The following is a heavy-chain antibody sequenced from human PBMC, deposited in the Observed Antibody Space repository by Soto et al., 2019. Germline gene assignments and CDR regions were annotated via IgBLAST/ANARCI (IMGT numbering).Heavy chain of an antibody. Sequence: ASVKVSCKASGGTFINYAISWVRQAPGQGLEWMGWISAYNGNTNYAQKLQGRVTMTTDTSTSTAYMELRSLRSDDTAVYYCAGYCISTSCYADYYYGMDVWGQGTTVTVSS. D-gene: IGHD2-2*01. V-gene: IGHV1-18*01. CDR2: ISAYNGNT. CDR3: AGYCISTSCYADYYYGMDV. CDR1: GGTFINYA. J-gene: IGHJ6*02.